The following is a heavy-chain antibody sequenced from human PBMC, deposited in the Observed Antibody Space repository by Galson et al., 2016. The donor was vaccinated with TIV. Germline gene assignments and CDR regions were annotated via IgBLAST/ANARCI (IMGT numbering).Heavy chain of an antibody. Sequence: SLRLSCAASGLSVSDNSMTWVRQAPGQGLEWVALIYDDGKKMYADSVQGRFTISRDSSKNVLYLQMTSLRGEDTAVYFCARDRRHCGNECFLRYYYGMDVWGQGTTVTVSS. CDR3: ARDRRHCGNECFLRYYYGMDV. CDR1: GLSVSDNS. J-gene: IGHJ6*02. CDR2: IYDDGKK. D-gene: IGHD2-21*01. V-gene: IGHV3-66*02.